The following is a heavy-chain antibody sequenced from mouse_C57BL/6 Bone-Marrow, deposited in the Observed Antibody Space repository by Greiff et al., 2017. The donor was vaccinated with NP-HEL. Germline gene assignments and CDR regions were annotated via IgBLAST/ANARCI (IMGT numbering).Heavy chain of an antibody. Sequence: VQLQQSGAELAKPGASVKLSCKASGYTFTSYWMHWVKQRPGQGLEWIGYINPSSGYTKYNQKFKDKDTLTADKSSSTAYMQLSSLTYEDSAVYDWARWDDYDGAYWGQGTLVTVSA. D-gene: IGHD2-4*01. V-gene: IGHV1-7*01. J-gene: IGHJ3*01. CDR3: ARWDDYDGAY. CDR1: GYTFTSYW. CDR2: INPSSGYT.